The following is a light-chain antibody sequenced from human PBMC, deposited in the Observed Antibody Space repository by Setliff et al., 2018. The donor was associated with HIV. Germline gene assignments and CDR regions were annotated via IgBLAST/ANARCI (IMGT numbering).Light chain of an antibody. J-gene: IGLJ1*01. Sequence: LTQPPSTSGTPGQRVTISCSGSSSNIGINSVTWYQHLPGTAPKLLIYSTNQRPSGVPDRFSGSKSGTSASLAISGLHSEDEADYYCAAWDNSLNEPFYVFGTGTKVTVL. CDR2: STN. V-gene: IGLV1-44*01. CDR3: AAWDNSLNEPFYV. CDR1: SSNIGINS.